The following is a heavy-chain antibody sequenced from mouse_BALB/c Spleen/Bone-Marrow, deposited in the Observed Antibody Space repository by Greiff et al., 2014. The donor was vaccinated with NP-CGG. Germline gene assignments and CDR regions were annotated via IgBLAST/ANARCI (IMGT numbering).Heavy chain of an antibody. CDR1: GFTFSSFG. J-gene: IGHJ2*01. V-gene: IGHV5-17*02. CDR3: ARSNGIYYFDY. D-gene: IGHD4-1*01. CDR2: ISSGSSTI. Sequence: EVKLQESRGGLVQPGGSRKLSCAASGFTFSSFGMHWVRQAPEKGLEWVAYISSGSSTIYYADTVKGRFTISRDNPKNTLFLQMTSLRSEDTAVYYCARSNGIYYFDYWGQGTTLTVSS.